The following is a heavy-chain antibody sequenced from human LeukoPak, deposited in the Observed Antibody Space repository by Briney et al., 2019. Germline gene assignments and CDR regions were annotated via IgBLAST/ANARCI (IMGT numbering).Heavy chain of an antibody. D-gene: IGHD5-12*01. CDR2: INPSGGST. CDR1: GYTFTSYY. V-gene: IGHV1-46*01. Sequence: ASVKVSCKASGYTFTSYYMHWVRQAPGQGFEWMGIINPSGGSTSYAQKFQGRVTMTRDTSTSTGYMELSSLRSEDTAVYYCARDTAIVATGPDYWGQGTLVTVSS. CDR3: ARDTAIVATGPDY. J-gene: IGHJ4*02.